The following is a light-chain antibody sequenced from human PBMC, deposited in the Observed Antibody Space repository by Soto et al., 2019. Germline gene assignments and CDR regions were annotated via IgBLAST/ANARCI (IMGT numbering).Light chain of an antibody. CDR3: YAYGTSNTLA. CDR2: DVN. CDR1: SSDIGSYDL. Sequence: QLVLTQPASVSGSPGQSITISCTGTSSDIGSYDLVSWYQQHPGKAPKLIIYDVNKRPSGVSNRFSGSKSGNTASLTISGLQAEDEADYWCYAYGTSNTLAFGGGTKLTVL. V-gene: IGLV2-23*02. J-gene: IGLJ2*01.